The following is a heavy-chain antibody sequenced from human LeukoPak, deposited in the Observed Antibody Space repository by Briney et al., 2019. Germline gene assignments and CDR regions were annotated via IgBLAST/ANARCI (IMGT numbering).Heavy chain of an antibody. CDR3: AKTVTVTTSAFDI. V-gene: IGHV4-38-2*02. Sequence: SETLSLTCTVSGYSISSGYYWGWIRQPPGKGLEWMGTIYHSGSTYYNPSLKSRVTISVDTSKNQFSLKLSSVTAADPAVYYCAKTVTVTTSAFDIWGQGTMVTVSS. J-gene: IGHJ3*02. CDR1: GYSISSGYY. D-gene: IGHD4-17*01. CDR2: IYHSGST.